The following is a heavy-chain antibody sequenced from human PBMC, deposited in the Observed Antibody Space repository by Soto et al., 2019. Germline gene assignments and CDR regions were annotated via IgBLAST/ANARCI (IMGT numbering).Heavy chain of an antibody. V-gene: IGHV4-39*02. CDR3: ARLDSSGGLDY. CDR1: GGSISSSSSH. J-gene: IGHJ4*02. Sequence: SETLSLTCSVSGGSISSSSSHWGWIRQPPGKGLEWIGIMFYRGSTFYNPSLKSRVTISVDTSKNHFSLNLSSVAAADTAVYYCARLDSSGGLDYWGQGILVTVSS. CDR2: MFYRGST. D-gene: IGHD3-22*01.